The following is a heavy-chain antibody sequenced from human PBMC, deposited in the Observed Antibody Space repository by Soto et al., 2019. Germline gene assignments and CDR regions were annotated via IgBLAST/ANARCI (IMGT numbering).Heavy chain of an antibody. D-gene: IGHD3-3*01. CDR2: IRSKAFNYAT. J-gene: IGHJ4*02. Sequence: DVQLVESGGGLVQPGGSLKLSCAVSGFTFSGSAMHWVRQASGKGLEWVGRIRSKAFNYATVYAESMTGRFTISRDESKNTASLQMSSLKTEDSAVYYCVTSVLRSLKELNDYWGQGILVAVSS. CDR3: VTSVLRSLKELNDY. CDR1: GFTFSGSA. V-gene: IGHV3-73*01.